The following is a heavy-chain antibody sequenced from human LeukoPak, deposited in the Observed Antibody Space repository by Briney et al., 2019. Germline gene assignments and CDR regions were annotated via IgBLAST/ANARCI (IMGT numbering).Heavy chain of an antibody. CDR1: GFTFSSYA. CDR3: ARGYGALSG. V-gene: IGHV3-23*01. Sequence: GGSLRLSCAASGFTFSSYAMNWVRQAPGRGLEWVSTISGRGDYTYYADSVKGQFTISRDNSNNTMYLQINSLRAEDTAVYFCARGYGALSGWGQGTLVTVSS. J-gene: IGHJ4*02. D-gene: IGHD4-17*01. CDR2: ISGRGDYT.